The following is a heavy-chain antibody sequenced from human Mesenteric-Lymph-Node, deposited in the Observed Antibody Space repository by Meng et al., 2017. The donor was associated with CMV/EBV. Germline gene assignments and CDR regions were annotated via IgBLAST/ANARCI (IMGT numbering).Heavy chain of an antibody. CDR3: ATERGRELYYDSSGYLAV. Sequence: ASVKVSCKASGYTFSNYHIHWVRQAPGQGLEWMGWINPKSGGTYYAQNFQGRVTVTRDTSISTAYMELNRLTSDDTAVYYCATERGRELYYDSSGYLAVWGQGTLVTVSS. CDR1: GYTFSNYH. D-gene: IGHD3-22*01. CDR2: INPKSGGT. J-gene: IGHJ4*02. V-gene: IGHV1-2*02.